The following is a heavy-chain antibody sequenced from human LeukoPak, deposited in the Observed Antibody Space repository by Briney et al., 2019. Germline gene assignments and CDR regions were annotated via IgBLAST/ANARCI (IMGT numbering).Heavy chain of an antibody. CDR3: ARQGSNIAAAARY. CDR1: GGSISSSSYY. V-gene: IGHV4-39*01. Sequence: PSETLSLTCTVSGGSISSSSYYWGWIRQPPGKGLEWIGSIYYSGSTYYNPSLKSRVTISVDTSKNQFSLKLSSVTAADTAVYYCARQGSNIAAAARYWGQGTLVTVSS. CDR2: IYYSGST. J-gene: IGHJ4*02. D-gene: IGHD6-13*01.